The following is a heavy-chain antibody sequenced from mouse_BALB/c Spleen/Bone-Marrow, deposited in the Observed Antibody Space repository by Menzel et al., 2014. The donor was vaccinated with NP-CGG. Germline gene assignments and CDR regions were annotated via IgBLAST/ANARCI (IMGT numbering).Heavy chain of an antibody. CDR3: ARDVGYGNYFVY. V-gene: IGHV7-1*02. CDR2: SRNEAKHYTT. Sequence: EVKVVESGGGLVQPGDSLRLSCATSGFTFSDFYMEWVRQPPGKRLERIAASRNEAKHYTTEYSASVKGRFIVSRDTSQSILYLQMNALRAEDTAIYYCARDVGYGNYFVYWGQGTLVTVSA. J-gene: IGHJ3*01. D-gene: IGHD2-10*02. CDR1: GFTFSDFY.